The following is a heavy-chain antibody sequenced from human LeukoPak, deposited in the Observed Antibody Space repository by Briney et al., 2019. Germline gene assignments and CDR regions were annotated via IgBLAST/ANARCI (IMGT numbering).Heavy chain of an antibody. J-gene: IGHJ5*02. V-gene: IGHV5-51*01. CDR2: IFPGDSDT. CDR1: GYSFTSYW. D-gene: IGHD6-13*01. Sequence: GESLTISCKGSGYSFTSYWIGWVRQMPGKGLEWMGIIFPGDSDTSYSPSFQGQVTISADKSISTAYLQWSSLKAPDTAMYYCARVVRASIAAVNDWFDPWGQGTLVTVSS. CDR3: ARVVRASIAAVNDWFDP.